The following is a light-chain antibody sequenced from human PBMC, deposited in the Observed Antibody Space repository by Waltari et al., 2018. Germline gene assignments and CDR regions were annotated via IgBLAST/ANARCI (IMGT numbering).Light chain of an antibody. V-gene: IGLV1-40*01. CDR1: TSNIGAGHD. J-gene: IGLJ2*01. CDR3: QSFDNMLSGGVV. Sequence: QSVLTPPPSVSGTPGQRVTISCSGSTSNIGAGHDVHWYQHLPGTAPKLLSYGNNNRPSGVPDRFSGSKSGTSASLAITGLQADDEADYFCQSFDNMLSGGVVFGGGTKLAVL. CDR2: GNN.